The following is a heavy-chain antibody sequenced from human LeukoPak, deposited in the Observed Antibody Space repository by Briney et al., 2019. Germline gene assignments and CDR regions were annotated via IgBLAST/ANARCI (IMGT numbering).Heavy chain of an antibody. CDR2: IYYSGTV. D-gene: IGHD1-14*01. CDR3: ARDSSRTPRVRDV. V-gene: IGHV4-31*03. J-gene: IGHJ6*04. Sequence: SETLSLTCSVSGGSINSDYYHWNWIRQHPGKGLEWIGYIYYSGTVHYNPSLKGRVTISVDTSKAQMSLRVTSVTAADTAVYYCARDSSRTPRVRDVWGKGTTVTVSS. CDR1: GGSINSDYYH.